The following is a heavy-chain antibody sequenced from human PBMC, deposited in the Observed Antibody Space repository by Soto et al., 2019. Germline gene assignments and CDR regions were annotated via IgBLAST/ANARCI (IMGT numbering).Heavy chain of an antibody. J-gene: IGHJ4*01. CDR1: GYTFTGYY. CDR3: ARDSGYGSGSSVNHYLDY. Sequence: GASVKVSCKASGYTFTGYYMHWVRQAPGQGLEWMGWINPDSGGTDYAQKFQGRVTMTRDTSISTAYMEVSRLRVDDTAVYYCARDSGYGSGSSVNHYLDYWGHGTQVTVSS. V-gene: IGHV1-2*02. CDR2: INPDSGGT. D-gene: IGHD3-10*01.